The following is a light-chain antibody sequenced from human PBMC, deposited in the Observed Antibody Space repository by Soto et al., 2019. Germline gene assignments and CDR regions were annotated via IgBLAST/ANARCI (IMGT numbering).Light chain of an antibody. CDR2: GAS. J-gene: IGKJ4*02. V-gene: IGKV3-15*01. Sequence: EIFMTQSPATLSVSPGEKVILSCRASESVGSTLAWYQQKPGQAPRLLIRGASTRATGVPARFSGSGSGTEFTPTISSLQAEDFAVYYCQQYSTSLTFGGGT. CDR3: QQYSTSLT. CDR1: ESVGST.